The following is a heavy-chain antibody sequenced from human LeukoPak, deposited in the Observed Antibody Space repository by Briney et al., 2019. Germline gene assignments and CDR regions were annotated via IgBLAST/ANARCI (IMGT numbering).Heavy chain of an antibody. D-gene: IGHD2-8*01. Sequence: SVKVSCKASGDTFSNYAISWVRQAPGQGLEWMGRIIPIFGTANYAQKFQDRVTIIADKATSTACMELSSLRSEDTAVYYCARDRRYCSDGVCYHYYYMDVWGKGTTVTVSS. CDR3: ARDRRYCSDGVCYHYYYMDV. V-gene: IGHV1-69*06. J-gene: IGHJ6*03. CDR1: GDTFSNYA. CDR2: IIPIFGTA.